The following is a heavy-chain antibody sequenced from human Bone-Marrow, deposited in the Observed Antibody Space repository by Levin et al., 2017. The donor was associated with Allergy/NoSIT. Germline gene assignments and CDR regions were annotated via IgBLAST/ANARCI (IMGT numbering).Heavy chain of an antibody. V-gene: IGHV4-61*01. CDR2: VSYSGTT. D-gene: IGHD3-16*01. CDR3: VGAPNADFFDF. CDR1: GGSVSSGNYY. Sequence: GSLRLSCTVSGGSVSSGNYYWSWIRQPPRKGLEWIGHVSYSGTTNYNPSLKSRVTISADTSKNQFSLKLNSVTAADTAVYFCVGAPNADFFDFWGQGALVPVSS. J-gene: IGHJ4*02.